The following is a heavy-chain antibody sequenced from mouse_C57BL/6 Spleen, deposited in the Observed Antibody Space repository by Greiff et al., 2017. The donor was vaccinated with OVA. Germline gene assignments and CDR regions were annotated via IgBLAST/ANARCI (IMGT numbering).Heavy chain of an antibody. V-gene: IGHV1-69*01. CDR2: IDPSDSYT. CDR1: GYTFTSYW. CDR3: ARPDSSGPFDY. J-gene: IGHJ2*01. D-gene: IGHD3-2*02. Sequence: QVQLKQPGAELVMPGASVKLSCKASGYTFTSYWMHWVKQRPGQGLEWIGEIDPSDSYTNYNQKFKGKSTLTVDKSSSTAYMQLSSLTSEDSAVYYCARPDSSGPFDYWGQGTTLTVSS.